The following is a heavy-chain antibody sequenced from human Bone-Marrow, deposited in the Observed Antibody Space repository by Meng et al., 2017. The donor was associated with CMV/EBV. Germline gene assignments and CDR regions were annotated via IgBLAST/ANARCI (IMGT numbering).Heavy chain of an antibody. J-gene: IGHJ4*02. CDR1: GGSIRSYY. CDR2: IYYSGST. D-gene: IGHD2-21*01. CDR3: ARVGGARSPPGV. Sequence: TCTVSGGSIRSYYWSWIRQPPGKGLEWIGYIYYSGSTNYNPSFKSRVTIAVDTSKNQFSLKMTSVTAADTAVYYCARVGGARSPPGVWGQGTLVTVSS. V-gene: IGHV4-59*01.